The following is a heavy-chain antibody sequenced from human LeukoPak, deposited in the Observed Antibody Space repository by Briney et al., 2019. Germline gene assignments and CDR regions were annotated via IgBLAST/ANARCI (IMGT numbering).Heavy chain of an antibody. J-gene: IGHJ6*03. CDR1: GYSISSGYY. D-gene: IGHD3-3*01. V-gene: IGHV4-38-2*02. CDR3: ARITIFGVYYMDV. Sequence: PSETLSLTCTVSGYSISSGYYWGWIRQPPGKGLEWIGSIYHSGSTYYNPSLKSRVTISVDTSKNQFSLKLSSVTAADTAVYYCARITIFGVYYMDVWGKGTTVTVSS. CDR2: IYHSGST.